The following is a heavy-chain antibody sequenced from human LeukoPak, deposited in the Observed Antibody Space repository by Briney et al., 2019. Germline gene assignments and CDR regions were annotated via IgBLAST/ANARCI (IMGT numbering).Heavy chain of an antibody. CDR2: IYHSGST. D-gene: IGHD4-23*01. V-gene: IGHV4-38-2*01. J-gene: IGHJ6*03. CDR1: GFTFSSYW. Sequence: GSLRLSCAASGFTFSSYWMSWVRQAPGKGLEWIGSIYHSGSTYYNPSLKSRVTISVDTSKNQFSLKLSSVTAADTAVYYCASGNSEFPGDYYYYMDVWGKGTTVTVSS. CDR3: ASGNSEFPGDYYYYMDV.